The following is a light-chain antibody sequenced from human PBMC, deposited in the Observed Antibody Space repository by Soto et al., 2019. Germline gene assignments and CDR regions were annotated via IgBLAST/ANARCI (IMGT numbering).Light chain of an antibody. CDR3: SSYTGSSTYV. CDR2: HVS. J-gene: IGLJ1*01. V-gene: IGLV2-14*01. Sequence: QSALTQPASVSGSPGQSITISCTGTSSDVGGFNYVSWYQQYPGKAPKLMIYHVSNRPSGVSNRFSGSKSGNTASLTISGLQAEDEAEYYCSSYTGSSTYVFGTGTKLTVL. CDR1: SSDVGGFNY.